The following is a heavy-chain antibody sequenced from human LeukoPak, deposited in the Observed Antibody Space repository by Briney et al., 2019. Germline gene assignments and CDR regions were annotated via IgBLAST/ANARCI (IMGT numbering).Heavy chain of an antibody. CDR1: GGTFSSYA. Sequence: GASVKVSCKASGGTFSSYAISWVRQAPGQGLEWMGGIIPIFGTANYAQKFQDRVTITADESTSTAYMELSSLRSEDTAVYYCASGLGFCSGSDCTNLVKDYYYGMNVWGQGTTVTVSS. D-gene: IGHD2-15*01. J-gene: IGHJ6*02. V-gene: IGHV1-69*01. CDR2: IIPIFGTA. CDR3: ASGLGFCSGSDCTNLVKDYYYGMNV.